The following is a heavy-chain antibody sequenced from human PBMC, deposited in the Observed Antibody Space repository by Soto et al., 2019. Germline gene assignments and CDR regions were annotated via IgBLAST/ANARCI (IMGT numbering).Heavy chain of an antibody. CDR1: GFTFSSYG. CDR2: ISYDGSNK. Sequence: QSGGSLRLSCAASGFTFSSYGMHWVRQAPGKGLEWVAVISYDGSNKYYADSVKGRFTISRDNSKNTLYLQMNSLRAEDTAVYYCAKDQGDGYNYSDYWGQGTLVTVYS. CDR3: AKDQGDGYNYSDY. D-gene: IGHD5-12*01. V-gene: IGHV3-30*18. J-gene: IGHJ4*02.